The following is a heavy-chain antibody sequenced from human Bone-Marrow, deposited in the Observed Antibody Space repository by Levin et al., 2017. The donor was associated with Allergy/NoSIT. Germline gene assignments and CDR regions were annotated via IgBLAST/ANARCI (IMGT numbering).Heavy chain of an antibody. Sequence: KVSCQASGYSFPGHWIGWVRQKPGQGLEWMGIIFPGDSDTTYSPSSQGQVTFSADKSISTAYFQWNTLEASDTAMYYCARGSFGGYSGAYDIWGQGTMVTVSS. D-gene: IGHD5-12*01. CDR3: ARGSFGGYSGAYDI. CDR2: IFPGDSDT. J-gene: IGHJ3*02. V-gene: IGHV5-51*01. CDR1: GYSFPGHW.